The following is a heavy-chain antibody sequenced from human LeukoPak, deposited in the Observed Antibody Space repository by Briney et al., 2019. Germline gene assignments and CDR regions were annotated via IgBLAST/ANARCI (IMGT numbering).Heavy chain of an antibody. J-gene: IGHJ4*02. D-gene: IGHD2-15*01. V-gene: IGHV4-59*08. Sequence: PSETLSLTCTVSGGSIGSYYWSWIRQPPGKGLEWIGYIYYSGNTNYNPSLKSRATISEDTSKNQFSLKLSSVTAADTAVYYCARTLVVIGVPHYFDYWGQGTLVTVSS. CDR1: GGSIGSYY. CDR3: ARTLVVIGVPHYFDY. CDR2: IYYSGNT.